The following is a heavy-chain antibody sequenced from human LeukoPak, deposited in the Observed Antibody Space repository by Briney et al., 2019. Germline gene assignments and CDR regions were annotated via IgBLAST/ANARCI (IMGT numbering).Heavy chain of an antibody. V-gene: IGHV1-24*01. Sequence: ASVKVSCKVSGYTHTELSMHWVRQAPGKGLEWMGGFDPEDGETIYAQKFQGRVTMTEDTSTDTAYMELSSLRSEDTAVYYCATDLGPSPAGPPDVWGQGTTVTVSS. J-gene: IGHJ6*02. CDR3: ATDLGPSPAGPPDV. CDR1: GYTHTELS. CDR2: FDPEDGET.